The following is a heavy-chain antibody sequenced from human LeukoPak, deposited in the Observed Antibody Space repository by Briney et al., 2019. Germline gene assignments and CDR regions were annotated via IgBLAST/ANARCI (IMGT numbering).Heavy chain of an antibody. V-gene: IGHV4-34*01. CDR1: GGSFSGYY. CDR2: INHSGST. J-gene: IGHJ4*02. D-gene: IGHD1-7*01. Sequence: RTSETLSLTCAVYGGSFSGYYWSWIRQPPGKGLEWIGEINHSGSTNYNPSLKSRVTISVDTSKNQFSLKLSSVTAADTAVYYCARGTGTTPLDYWGQGTLVTVSS. CDR3: ARGTGTTPLDY.